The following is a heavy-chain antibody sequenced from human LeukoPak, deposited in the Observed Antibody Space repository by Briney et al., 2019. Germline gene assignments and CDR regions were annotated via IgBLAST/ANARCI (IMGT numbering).Heavy chain of an antibody. CDR2: ISYDGNNK. V-gene: IGHV3-30*18. CDR3: AKDTSMVTWFDY. J-gene: IGHJ4*02. CDR1: GFTFSNYG. D-gene: IGHD5-18*01. Sequence: GGSLRLSCAASGFTFSNYGMHWVRQAPAKGLEWVAVISYDGNNKYYADSVKGRFTISRDNSKNTLYLQMNSLRAEDTAVYYCAKDTSMVTWFDYWGQGTLVTVSS.